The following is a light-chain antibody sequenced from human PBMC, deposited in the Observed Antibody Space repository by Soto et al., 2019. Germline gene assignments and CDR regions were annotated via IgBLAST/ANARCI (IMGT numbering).Light chain of an antibody. CDR3: CSSAGTYTSV. Sequence: QSALTQPRSVSGSPGQSVTISCTGTSSDVGGYNYVSWYQQHPGKAPKLMIYDVSQRPSGVPDRFSGSKSGNTASLTISGLQAEDEADYYCCSSAGTYTSVFGGGTKLTVL. CDR2: DVS. V-gene: IGLV2-11*01. CDR1: SSDVGGYNY. J-gene: IGLJ3*02.